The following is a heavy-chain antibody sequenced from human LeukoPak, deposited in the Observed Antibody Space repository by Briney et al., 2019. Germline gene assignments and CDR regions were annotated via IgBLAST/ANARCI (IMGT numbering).Heavy chain of an antibody. D-gene: IGHD3-3*01. CDR3: ASRHSRDFWID. Sequence: SETLSLTCTVSGRSISSGDYYWSWIRQPPGKGLEWIGYIYYSGSTYYNPSLKSRVTVSVDTSKNQFSLKLSSVTASDTAVYYCASRHSRDFWIDWGQGTLVTVSS. J-gene: IGHJ4*02. V-gene: IGHV4-30-4*01. CDR2: IYYSGST. CDR1: GRSISSGDYY.